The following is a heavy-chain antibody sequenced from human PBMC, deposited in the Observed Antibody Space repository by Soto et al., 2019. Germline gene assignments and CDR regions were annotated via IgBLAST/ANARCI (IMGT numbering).Heavy chain of an antibody. Sequence: SLTCSVSGLTISRASYYWSWIRQHPGKGLEWVGNIYYNGSTYYSPSLKSRVTVWFDTSKNQFSLRLTSVTAADTAVYYCARYRISGSWSKFDYWGQGTRVTAPQ. CDR1: GLTISRASYY. J-gene: IGHJ4*02. V-gene: IGHV4-31*03. D-gene: IGHD6-13*01. CDR2: IYYNGST. CDR3: ARYRISGSWSKFDY.